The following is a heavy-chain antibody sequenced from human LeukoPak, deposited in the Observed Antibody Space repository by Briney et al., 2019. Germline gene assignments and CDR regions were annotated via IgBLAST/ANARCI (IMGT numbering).Heavy chain of an antibody. CDR1: GYSFNSYW. D-gene: IGHD5-12*01. J-gene: IGHJ4*02. CDR2: IYPGDSDT. CDR3: ARLPGIVATIERYFDY. Sequence: EESLKISCKGSGYSFNSYWIGWVRQMPGKGLEWMGIIYPGDSDTRYSPSFQGQVTISADKSISTAYLQWSSLKASDTAMYYCARLPGIVATIERYFDYWGQGTLVTVSS. V-gene: IGHV5-51*01.